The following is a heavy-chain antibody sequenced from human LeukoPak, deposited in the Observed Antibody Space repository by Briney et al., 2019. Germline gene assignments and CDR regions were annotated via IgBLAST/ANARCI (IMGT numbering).Heavy chain of an antibody. J-gene: IGHJ4*02. V-gene: IGHV4-39*07. Sequence: KPSETLSLTCTVSGGSISSSSYYWGWIRQPPGKGLEGIGSIYYSGSTYYNPSLKSRVTISVDTSKNQFSLKLSSVTAADTAVYYCARTLRGVTPLSGYYFDYWGQGTLVTVSS. CDR2: IYYSGST. D-gene: IGHD4-23*01. CDR1: GGSISSSSYY. CDR3: ARTLRGVTPLSGYYFDY.